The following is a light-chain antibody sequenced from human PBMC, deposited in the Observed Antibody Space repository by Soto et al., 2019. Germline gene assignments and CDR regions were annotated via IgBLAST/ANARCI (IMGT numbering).Light chain of an antibody. CDR3: QQYGSTPFT. V-gene: IGKV3-20*01. J-gene: IGKJ3*01. CDR1: QSVSSNY. Sequence: EIVVTQSPGTLSLSPGERATLSCRASQSVSSNYLAWYQQKPGQAPRLLIYGASSRASHIPYRFSGSGSGTDFTLIISRLEPEDFAMYYCQQYGSTPFTFGPGTKVDVK. CDR2: GAS.